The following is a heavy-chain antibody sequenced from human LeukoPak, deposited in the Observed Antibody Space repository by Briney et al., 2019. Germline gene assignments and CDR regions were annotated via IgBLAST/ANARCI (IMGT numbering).Heavy chain of an antibody. J-gene: IGHJ4*02. CDR3: ARASGYYYDSSGYYSD. CDR2: IIPIFGTA. V-gene: IGHV1-69*13. D-gene: IGHD3-22*01. Sequence: SVKVSCKASGGTFSSYAISWVRQAPGQGLEWMGGIIPIFGTANYAQKFQGRVTIIADESTSTAYMELSSLRSEDTAVYYCARASGYYYDSSGYYSDWGQGTLVTVSS. CDR1: GGTFSSYA.